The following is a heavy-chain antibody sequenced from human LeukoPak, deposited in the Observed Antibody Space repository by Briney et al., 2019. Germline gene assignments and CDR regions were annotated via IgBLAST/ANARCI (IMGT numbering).Heavy chain of an antibody. CDR3: ARTTVVTPEEDY. J-gene: IGHJ4*02. CDR2: IYSGGSS. Sequence: GGSLRLSCAASGFTVSSNYMSWVRQAPGKGLEWVSVIYSGGSSYYADSVKGRFTISRDNSKNTLYLQMYSLRAEDTAVYYCARTTVVTPEEDYWGQGTLVTVSS. CDR1: GFTVSSNY. D-gene: IGHD4-23*01. V-gene: IGHV3-66*01.